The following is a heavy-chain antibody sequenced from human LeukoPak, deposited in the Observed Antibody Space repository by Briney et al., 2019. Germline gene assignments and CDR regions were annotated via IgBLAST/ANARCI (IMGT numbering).Heavy chain of an antibody. J-gene: IGHJ6*02. CDR2: ISYDGSNK. CDR3: ARGPERTGVGTRYYYGMDV. CDR1: GFTFSSYS. V-gene: IGHV3-30-3*01. Sequence: GRSLRLSCAASGFTFSSYSMHWVRQAPVKGLEFLAVISYDGSNKYYADSVRGRFTISRDNSKNTLYLQMNSLRAEDTAVYYCARGPERTGVGTRYYYGMDVWGQGTTVTVSS. D-gene: IGHD2-8*01.